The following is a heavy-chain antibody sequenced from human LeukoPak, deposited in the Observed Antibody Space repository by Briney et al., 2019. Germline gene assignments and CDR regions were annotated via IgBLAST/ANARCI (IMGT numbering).Heavy chain of an antibody. Sequence: GGSLRLSCAASGFTFSSYGMHWVRQAPGKGLEWVAVISYDGFNKYYADSVKGRLTISRDNSKNTLYLQIHSLRAEDTAVYFCATDYGYYFDYWGQGTLVAVSS. CDR1: GFTFSSYG. V-gene: IGHV3-30*03. CDR2: ISYDGFNK. D-gene: IGHD4-17*01. CDR3: ATDYGYYFDY. J-gene: IGHJ4*02.